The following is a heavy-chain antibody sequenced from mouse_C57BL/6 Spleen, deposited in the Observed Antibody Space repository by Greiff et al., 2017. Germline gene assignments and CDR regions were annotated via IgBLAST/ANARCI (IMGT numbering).Heavy chain of an antibody. CDR3: AREVYYGNYGGWYFDV. J-gene: IGHJ1*03. D-gene: IGHD2-1*01. Sequence: VQLKQSGPELVKPGASVKISCKASGYAFSSSWMNWVKQRPGKGLEWIGRIYPGDGDTNYNGKCKGKATLTADKSSSTAYVQLSGLTSEDSAVYFCAREVYYGNYGGWYFDVWGTGTTVTVSS. CDR1: GYAFSSSW. V-gene: IGHV1-82*01. CDR2: IYPGDGDT.